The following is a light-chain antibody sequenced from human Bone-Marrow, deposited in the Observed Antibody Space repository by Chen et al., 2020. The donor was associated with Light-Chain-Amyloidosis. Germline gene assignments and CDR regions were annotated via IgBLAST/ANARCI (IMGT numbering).Light chain of an antibody. Sequence: NFMLTQPHSVSESPGKTAIISCTRSSGSIATNYVQWYQQRPGSSPTTVIYEDDQRPSGVPDRFSGSIDRSSNSASLAISGLKTEDEADYYCQSYQGSSQGVFGGGTKLTVL. V-gene: IGLV6-57*01. CDR3: QSYQGSSQGV. J-gene: IGLJ3*02. CDR1: SGSIATNY. CDR2: EDD.